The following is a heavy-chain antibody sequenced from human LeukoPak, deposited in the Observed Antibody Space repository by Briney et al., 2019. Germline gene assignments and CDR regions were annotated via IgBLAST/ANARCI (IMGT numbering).Heavy chain of an antibody. CDR1: GYTFTTYG. CDR2: ISTYNGNT. J-gene: IGHJ4*02. V-gene: IGHV1-18*01. D-gene: IGHD5-12*01. CDR3: ARDHLDIVPTIYSY. Sequence: ASVKVSCKASGYTFTTYGITWVRQAPGQGLEWLGWISTYNGNTNYAQKFQGRVTLTTDTSASIAYLELRSLRSDDTALYYCARDHLDIVPTIYSYWGQGTLVTVSS.